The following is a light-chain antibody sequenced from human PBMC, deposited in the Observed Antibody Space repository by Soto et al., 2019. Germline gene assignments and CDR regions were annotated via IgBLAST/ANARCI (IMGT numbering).Light chain of an antibody. Sequence: QSVLTQPPSASGTPGQRVTISCSGSSSNIGGNTVSWYQQFPGTAPKLIIYTNNQRPSGVPDRFSGSKSDTSASLAISALQSEDEAHYYCAAWDDSLNGHVFGTGTPPTVL. J-gene: IGLJ1*01. CDR1: SSNIGGNT. CDR2: TNN. V-gene: IGLV1-44*01. CDR3: AAWDDSLNGHV.